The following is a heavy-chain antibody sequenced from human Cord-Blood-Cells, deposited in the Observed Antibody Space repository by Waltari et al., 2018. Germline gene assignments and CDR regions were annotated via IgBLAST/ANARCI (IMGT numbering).Heavy chain of an antibody. D-gene: IGHD4-4*01. CDR3: AKVPYSNPQFNYFDY. Sequence: EVQLLESGGGLVQPGGSLRLSCAASGFTLSSHAMSWVRQAPGKGLEWVSAISGSGGSTYYADSVKGRFTISRDNSKNTLYLQMNSLGAEDTAVYYCAKVPYSNPQFNYFDYWGQGTLVTVSS. CDR2: ISGSGGST. CDR1: GFTLSSHA. J-gene: IGHJ4*02. V-gene: IGHV3-23*01.